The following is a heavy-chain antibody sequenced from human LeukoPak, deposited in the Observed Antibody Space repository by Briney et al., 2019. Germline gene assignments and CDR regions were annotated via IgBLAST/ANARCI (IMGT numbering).Heavy chain of an antibody. J-gene: IGHJ4*02. CDR2: IWYDGSNK. D-gene: IGHD4-17*01. Sequence: GRSLRLSCAASGFTFSSYGMHWVSQAPGKGLEGVAVIWYDGSNKYYADSVKGRFTISRDNSKNTLYLQMNSLRAEDTAVYYCATTMITVTTSDYWGQGTLVTVSS. CDR1: GFTFSSYG. V-gene: IGHV3-33*08. CDR3: ATTMITVTTSDY.